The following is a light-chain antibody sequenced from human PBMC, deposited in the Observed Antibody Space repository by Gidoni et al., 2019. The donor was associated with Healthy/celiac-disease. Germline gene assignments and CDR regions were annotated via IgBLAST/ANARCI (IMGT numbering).Light chain of an antibody. CDR3: QQSYRTPWT. CDR1: QSISSY. V-gene: IGKV1-39*01. CDR2: AAT. J-gene: IGKJ1*01. Sequence: RVTITCRARQSISSYLHWYQQKPGKAPKLLIYAATSLKSGVPSRFSGRGAGTDFTTTSSSLQPEDVATYYCQQSYRTPWTFXXXTKVEIK.